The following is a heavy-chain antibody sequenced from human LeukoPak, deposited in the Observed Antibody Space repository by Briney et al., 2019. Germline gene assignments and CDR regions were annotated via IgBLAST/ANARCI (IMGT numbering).Heavy chain of an antibody. CDR3: ARQGGRWFDP. Sequence: PSETLSLTCTVSGGSIRSYYWSWIRQPPGKGLEWIGYMYYSGSTNYNPSLKSRVTFSVDTSKNQFSLKLSSVTAADTAVYYCARQGGRWFDPWGRGTLVTVSS. CDR2: MYYSGST. V-gene: IGHV4-59*08. J-gene: IGHJ5*02. D-gene: IGHD1-26*01. CDR1: GGSIRSYY.